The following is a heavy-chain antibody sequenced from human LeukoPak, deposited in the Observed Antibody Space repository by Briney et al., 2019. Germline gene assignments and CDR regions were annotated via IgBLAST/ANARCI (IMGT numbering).Heavy chain of an antibody. D-gene: IGHD3-10*01. CDR1: GYTFTDYY. J-gene: IGHJ5*02. CDR3: ATTMVRGVIRFDP. V-gene: IGHV1-69-2*01. CDR2: VDPEDGET. Sequence: ATVKISCKVSGYTFTDYYMHWVQQAPGKGLEWMGLVDPEDGETIYAEKFQGRVTITADTSTDTAYMELSSLRSEDTAVYHCATTMVRGVIRFDPWGQGTLVTVSS.